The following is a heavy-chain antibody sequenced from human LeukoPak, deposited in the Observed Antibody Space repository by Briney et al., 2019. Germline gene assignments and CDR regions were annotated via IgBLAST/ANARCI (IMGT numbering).Heavy chain of an antibody. J-gene: IGHJ5*01. D-gene: IGHD5-12*01. CDR1: GGSVSSSSYY. V-gene: IGHV4-39*01. CDR2: VYYSGST. Sequence: ETLCLTCTVSGGSVSSSSYYWGRIRQPPGKGLEWIGSVYYSGSTYYNPTLKSRVTISVDTSKNQFSLKLSSVTAADTALYYCARRLRGFDSWGEGTLDPVSS. CDR3: ARRLRGFDS.